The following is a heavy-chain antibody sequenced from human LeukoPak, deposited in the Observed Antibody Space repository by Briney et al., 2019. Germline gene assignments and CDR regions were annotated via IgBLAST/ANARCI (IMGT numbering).Heavy chain of an antibody. Sequence: EPSETLSLTCAVSGGSISSGGYSWSWIRQPPGKGLEWIGYIYYSGRTYYNPSLKSRITISVDTSKNQFSLKLSSVTAADTAVYYCARETTSYYWFDPWGQGTLVTVSS. CDR1: GGSISSGGYS. CDR2: IYYSGRT. CDR3: ARETTSYYWFDP. V-gene: IGHV4-30-4*07. J-gene: IGHJ5*02. D-gene: IGHD1-14*01.